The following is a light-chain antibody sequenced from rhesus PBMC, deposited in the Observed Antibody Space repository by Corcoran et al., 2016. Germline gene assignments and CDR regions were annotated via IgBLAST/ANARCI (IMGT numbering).Light chain of an antibody. CDR1: ENVNNY. Sequence: DIQMTQSPSSLSASVGDRVTITCRASENVNNYLNWYQQKPGKAPKLLIYKASTLQSGVPSRFSGSGSGTDYTFTISSLQPEDVATYYCQHGYVTPLTFGGGTKVEIK. CDR3: QHGYVTPLT. V-gene: IGKV1-74*01. CDR2: KAS. J-gene: IGKJ4*01.